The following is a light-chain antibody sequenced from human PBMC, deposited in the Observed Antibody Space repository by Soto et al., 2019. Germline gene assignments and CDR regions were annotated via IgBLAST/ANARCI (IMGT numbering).Light chain of an antibody. CDR2: DAS. CDR3: QQVNVSPST. CDR1: QSISSY. Sequence: FGGRVTISSRASQSISSYLGWYQQKPGKAPNVLIYDASTLHSGVPSRFSGGGSGTDCTLTISSLQPEDVATYYCQQVNVSPSTLDGGTKVDIK. V-gene: IGKV1-9*01. J-gene: IGKJ4*01.